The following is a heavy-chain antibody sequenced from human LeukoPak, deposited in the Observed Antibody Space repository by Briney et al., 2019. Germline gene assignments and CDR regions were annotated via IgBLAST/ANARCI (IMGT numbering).Heavy chain of an antibody. D-gene: IGHD6-13*01. CDR2: INPNSGGT. Sequence: ASVKVSCKASGYTFTGYYMHWVRQAPGQGLEWMGWINPNSGGTNYAQKFQGRVTMTRDTSISTAYMELSRLRSDDTAVYYCARDYRIIAAAGLSKIPVSFDYWGQGTLVTVSS. J-gene: IGHJ4*02. V-gene: IGHV1-2*02. CDR3: ARDYRIIAAAGLSKIPVSFDY. CDR1: GYTFTGYY.